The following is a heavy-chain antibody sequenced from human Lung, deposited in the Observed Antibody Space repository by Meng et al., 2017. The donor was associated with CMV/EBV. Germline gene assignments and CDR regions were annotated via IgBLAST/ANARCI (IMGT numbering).Heavy chain of an antibody. V-gene: IGHV1-18*01. Sequence: QVVHAGGEVKKAGAPVKVSCKASGYTFTNYGITWVRQAPGQGLAWMGWINAYNGDTNYAQTLQGRVTMTTDTSTSTAYMELRSLRSDDTAVYYCARVEVGITSGDYWGQGTLVTVSS. CDR2: INAYNGDT. D-gene: IGHD1-26*01. CDR1: GYTFTNYG. J-gene: IGHJ4*02. CDR3: ARVEVGITSGDY.